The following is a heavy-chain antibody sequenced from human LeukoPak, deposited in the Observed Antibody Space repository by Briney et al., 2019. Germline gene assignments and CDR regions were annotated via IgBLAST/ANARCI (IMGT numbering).Heavy chain of an antibody. V-gene: IGHV7-4-1*02. D-gene: IGHD3-3*01. CDR1: GYTFTSYA. CDR3: ARDRRYDFWSGYYLSYYYYGMDV. J-gene: IGHJ6*02. CDR2: INTNTGNP. Sequence: ASVKVSCKASGYTFTSYAMNWVRQAPGQGLEWMGWINTNTGNPTYAQGFTGRFVLSLDTSVSTAYLQISSLKAEDTAVYYCARDRRYDFWSGYYLSYYYYGMDVWGQGTTVTVSS.